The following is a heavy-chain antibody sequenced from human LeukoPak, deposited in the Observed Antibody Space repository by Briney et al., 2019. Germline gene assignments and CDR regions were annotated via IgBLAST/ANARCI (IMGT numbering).Heavy chain of an antibody. CDR2: ISAYNGNT. V-gene: IGHV1-18*01. CDR1: GYIFTSYG. CDR3: ARETRYNWNLGAPDI. D-gene: IGHD1-7*01. J-gene: IGHJ3*02. Sequence: GASVKVSCKASGYIFTSYGISWVRQAPGQGLEWMGWISAYNGNTNYAQKLQGRVTMTTDTSTSTAYMELRSLRSDDTAVYYCARETRYNWNLGAPDIWGQGTMVTVSS.